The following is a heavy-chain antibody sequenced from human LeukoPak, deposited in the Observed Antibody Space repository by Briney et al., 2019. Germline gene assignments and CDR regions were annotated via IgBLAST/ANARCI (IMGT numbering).Heavy chain of an antibody. D-gene: IGHD2-15*01. J-gene: IGHJ4*02. CDR2: INHTGST. CDR3: ARPCSGASCSSV. CDR1: GGSFSGYY. Sequence: SETLSLTCAVYGGSFSGYYWSWIRQPPGKGLEWIGEINHTGSTNHHQSLNSRVNISVDTPKNQFPLKLSSVTAADTAVYYSARPCSGASCSSVWGQGTLVTVSS. V-gene: IGHV4-34*01.